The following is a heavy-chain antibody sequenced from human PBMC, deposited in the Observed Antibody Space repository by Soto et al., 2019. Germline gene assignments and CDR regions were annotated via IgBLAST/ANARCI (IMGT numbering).Heavy chain of an antibody. CDR1: GGSISSSSYY. J-gene: IGHJ6*02. Sequence: SETLSLTCTVSGGSISSSSYYWGWIRQPPGKGLEWIGSMYYSGSTYYNPSLKSRVTISVDTSKNQFSLKLSSVTAADTAVYYCARHPRAVRQAEYYYGMDVWGQGTTVTVSS. CDR2: MYYSGST. CDR3: ARHPRAVRQAEYYYGMDV. V-gene: IGHV4-39*01.